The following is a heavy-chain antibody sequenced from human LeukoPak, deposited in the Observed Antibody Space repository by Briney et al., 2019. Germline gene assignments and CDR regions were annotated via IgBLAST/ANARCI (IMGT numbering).Heavy chain of an antibody. V-gene: IGHV4-4*07. Sequence: SETLSLTCTVSGGSISSYCLNWIRQPAGKGLEWIGRVCASGSTKYGPSLKSRVTMSIDKWKNQFSLKLSYVTAADTAIYYCATGDWNGADYWGQGTLVTVSS. CDR1: GGSISSYC. D-gene: IGHD1-1*01. J-gene: IGHJ4*02. CDR2: VCASGST. CDR3: ATGDWNGADY.